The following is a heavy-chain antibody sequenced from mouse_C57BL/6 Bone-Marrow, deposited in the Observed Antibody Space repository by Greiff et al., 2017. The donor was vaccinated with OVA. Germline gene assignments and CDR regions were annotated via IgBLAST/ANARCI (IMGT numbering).Heavy chain of an antibody. D-gene: IGHD2-3*01. CDR3: ARHDGYHTWFAY. J-gene: IGHJ3*01. CDR1: GFTFSSYT. CDR2: ISGGGGNT. V-gene: IGHV5-9*01. Sequence: EVKLQESGGGLVKPGGSLKLSCAASGFTFSSYTMSWVRQTPEKRLEWVATISGGGGNTYYPDSVKGRFTISRDNAKNTLYLQMSSLRSEDTALYYCARHDGYHTWFAYWGQGTLVTVSA.